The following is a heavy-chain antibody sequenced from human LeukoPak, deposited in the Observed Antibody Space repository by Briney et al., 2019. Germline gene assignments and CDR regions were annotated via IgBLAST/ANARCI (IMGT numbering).Heavy chain of an antibody. CDR1: GFTVSSNY. J-gene: IGHJ4*02. Sequence: GGSLTLSCAASGFTVSSNYTSWVRQAPGSGLEWVSLTYSDGITYYADSVKGRFTISRDNSKNTLYLQMNSLRAEDTAVYYCVSTKGNYYNPFDYWGPGTLATVSS. CDR3: VSTKGNYYNPFDY. D-gene: IGHD3-10*01. CDR2: TYSDGIT. V-gene: IGHV3-53*01.